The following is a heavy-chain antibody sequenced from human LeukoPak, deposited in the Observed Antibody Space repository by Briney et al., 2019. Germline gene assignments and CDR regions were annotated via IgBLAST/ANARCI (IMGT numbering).Heavy chain of an antibody. CDR3: TRHDVVPVIGHGMAV. D-gene: IGHD2-2*01. Sequence: PSETLSLTCTVSGASIGSYYWSWIRQPPGKGLEWIGYISQTGYTKYTPSLKSRVTTSRDTSENQFSLILRSVSAADTAVYYCTRHDVVPVIGHGMAVWGQGTTVTVSS. CDR2: ISQTGYT. CDR1: GASIGSYY. J-gene: IGHJ6*02. V-gene: IGHV4-59*08.